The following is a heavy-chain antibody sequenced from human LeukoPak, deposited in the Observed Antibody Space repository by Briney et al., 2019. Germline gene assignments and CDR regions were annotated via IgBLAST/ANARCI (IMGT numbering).Heavy chain of an antibody. V-gene: IGHV1-18*01. CDR1: GYTFTSYG. D-gene: IGHD3-3*01. CDR3: ARDHSSSRGLYYDFWSGYSGWFDP. CDR2: ISAYNGNT. Sequence: GASVKVSCKASGYTFTSYGISWVRQAPGQGLEWMGWISAYNGNTNYAQKLQGRVTMTTDTSTSTAYMELRSLRSDDTAVYYCARDHSSSRGLYYDFWSGYSGWFDPWGQGTLVTVSS. J-gene: IGHJ5*02.